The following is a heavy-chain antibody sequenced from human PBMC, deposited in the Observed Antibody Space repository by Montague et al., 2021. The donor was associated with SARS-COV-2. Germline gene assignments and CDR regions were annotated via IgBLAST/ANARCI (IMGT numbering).Heavy chain of an antibody. CDR3: ARGTKRVLTYDYDSSGYASDY. CDR1: GGSFSGYY. D-gene: IGHD3-22*01. J-gene: IGHJ4*02. V-gene: IGHV4-34*01. CDR2: INHSGST. Sequence: SETLSLTCAVYGGSFSGYYWSWIRQPPGKGLEWIGEINHSGSTKYNPSLKSRVTISVDTSKNQFSLKLNSVTAADTAVYYCARGTKRVLTYDYDSSGYASDYWGQGTLVTVSS.